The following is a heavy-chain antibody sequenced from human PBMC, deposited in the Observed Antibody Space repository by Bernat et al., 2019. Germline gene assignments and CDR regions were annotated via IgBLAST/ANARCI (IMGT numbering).Heavy chain of an antibody. CDR1: GFTFSSYW. J-gene: IGHJ6*02. Sequence: EVQLVESGGGLVQPGGSLRLSCAASGFTFSSYWMHWVRQAPGKGLVWVSRISSVGSSTSYADSVKGRFTISRDNAKNTMFLQMNSLRAEDTAVYYCARDIKEQQPKSFYFGMDVWGQGTTVTVAS. D-gene: IGHD6-13*01. V-gene: IGHV3-74*01. CDR2: ISSVGSST. CDR3: ARDIKEQQPKSFYFGMDV.